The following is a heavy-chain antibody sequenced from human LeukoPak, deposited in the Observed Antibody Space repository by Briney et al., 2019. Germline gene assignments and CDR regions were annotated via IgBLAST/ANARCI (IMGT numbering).Heavy chain of an antibody. J-gene: IGHJ3*02. V-gene: IGHV3-21*01. D-gene: IGHD4-23*01. CDR3: ARGQDTVITSRDAFDI. CDR2: ISTSSSYI. Sequence: GGSLRLSCAAYGFTFSSYSMNWVRQAPGKGLEWVSFISTSSSYIYYADSVKGRFTTSRDNAKNSLYLQMNSLRAEDTAVYYCARGQDTVITSRDAFDIWGQGTMVTVSS. CDR1: GFTFSSYS.